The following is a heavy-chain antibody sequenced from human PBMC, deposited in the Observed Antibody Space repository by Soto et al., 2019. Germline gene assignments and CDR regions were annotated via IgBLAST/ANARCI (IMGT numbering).Heavy chain of an antibody. V-gene: IGHV4-4*02. CDR3: AKCITALGPIDY. Sequence: QVQLQESGPGLVKPSGTLSLTCAVSGGSISSSNWWSWVRQPPGKGLEWIGEIYHSGSPNYNPSPQSRVPPXVXSSKHQFSLTLSSATAADPAVYYCAKCITALGPIDYWGQGTLVTVSS. CDR2: IYHSGSP. CDR1: GGSISSSNW. J-gene: IGHJ4*02. D-gene: IGHD2-8*01.